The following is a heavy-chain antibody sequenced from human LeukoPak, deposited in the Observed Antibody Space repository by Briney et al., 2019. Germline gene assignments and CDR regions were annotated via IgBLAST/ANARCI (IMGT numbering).Heavy chain of an antibody. D-gene: IGHD1-1*01. Sequence: GGSLRLSCAASGFSFTSYAMNWVRQAPGKGLEWVSAISGSGRSTYSADSVRGRFTTSRDNSKNILYLQMNNLRGEDTAVYYCAKAGARRNVNWFDSWGQGTLVTVSS. CDR3: AKAGARRNVNWFDS. V-gene: IGHV3-23*01. CDR2: ISGSGRST. CDR1: GFSFTSYA. J-gene: IGHJ5*01.